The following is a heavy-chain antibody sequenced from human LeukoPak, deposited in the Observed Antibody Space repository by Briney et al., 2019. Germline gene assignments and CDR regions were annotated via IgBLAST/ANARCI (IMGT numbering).Heavy chain of an antibody. V-gene: IGHV3-66*02. CDR1: GFPVSSNY. CDR2: IYSGGST. Sequence: TGGSLRLSCAASGFPVSSNYMSWVRQAPGKGLEWVSVIYSGGSTYYADSVKGRFTISRDNSKNTLYLQMNSLRAEDTAVYYCARDGVACSSTSCYQYYFDYWGQGTLVTVSS. D-gene: IGHD2-2*01. CDR3: ARDGVACSSTSCYQYYFDY. J-gene: IGHJ4*02.